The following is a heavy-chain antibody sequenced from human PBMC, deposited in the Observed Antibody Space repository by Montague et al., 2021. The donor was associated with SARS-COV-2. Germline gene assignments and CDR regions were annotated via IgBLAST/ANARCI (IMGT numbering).Heavy chain of an antibody. V-gene: IGHV4-39*01. Sequence: SETLSLTCTVSGGSIISTTSNWGWIRQPPGKGLEWIGSIYYTANTYYTPSLKTRVTISVDTPKNQFALRLRSVTAADTAVYYCARERLRYGWFDPWGQGTLVTVSS. CDR2: IYYTANT. CDR3: ARERLRYGWFDP. J-gene: IGHJ5*02. D-gene: IGHD5-12*01. CDR1: GGSIISTTSN.